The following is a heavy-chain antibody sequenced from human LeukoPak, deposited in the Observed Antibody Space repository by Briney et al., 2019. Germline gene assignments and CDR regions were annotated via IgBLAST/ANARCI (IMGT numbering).Heavy chain of an antibody. CDR2: INNDGSST. D-gene: IGHD6-19*01. CDR3: ARERSGWLFDY. Sequence: GGSLRLSCAASGFTFSSYSMNWVRQAPGKGLVWVSHINNDGSSTTYADSVKGRFTISRDNAKNTLYLQMNSLRAEDTAVYYCARERSGWLFDYWGQGTLVTVSS. CDR1: GFTFSSYS. V-gene: IGHV3-74*01. J-gene: IGHJ4*02.